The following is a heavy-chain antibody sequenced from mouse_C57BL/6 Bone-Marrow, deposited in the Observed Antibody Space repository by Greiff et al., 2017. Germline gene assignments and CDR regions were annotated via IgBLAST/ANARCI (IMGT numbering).Heavy chain of an antibody. V-gene: IGHV2-2*01. CDR3: ARNRRIYYDYDGYAMDY. J-gene: IGHJ4*01. Sequence: QVQLQQSGPGLVQPSQSLSITCTVSGFSLTSYGVHWVRQSPGKGLEWLGVIWSGGSTDYNAAFISRLSISKDNSKSQVFFKMNSLQADDTAIYYCARNRRIYYDYDGYAMDYWGQGTSVTVSS. CDR1: GFSLTSYG. CDR2: IWSGGST. D-gene: IGHD2-4*01.